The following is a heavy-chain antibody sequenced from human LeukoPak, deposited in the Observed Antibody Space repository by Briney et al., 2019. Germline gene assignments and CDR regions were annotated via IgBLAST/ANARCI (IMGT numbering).Heavy chain of an antibody. CDR1: GFTFSTYG. D-gene: IGHD3-22*01. Sequence: GGSLRLSCAASGFTFSTYGMTWVRQAPGKGLEWVSSISGSGGSTYYADSVKGRVTVSRDNSKSTLFLQMNSLRAEDTAVYYCAKAYYDNDAFDIWGQGTMVTVSS. J-gene: IGHJ3*02. CDR2: ISGSGGST. CDR3: AKAYYDNDAFDI. V-gene: IGHV3-23*01.